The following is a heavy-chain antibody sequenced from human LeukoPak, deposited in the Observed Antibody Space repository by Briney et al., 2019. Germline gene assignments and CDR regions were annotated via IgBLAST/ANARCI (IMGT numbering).Heavy chain of an antibody. J-gene: IGHJ4*02. V-gene: IGHV3-66*01. CDR3: ARGHDYDSSVAY. CDR2: IYSGGST. D-gene: IGHD3-22*01. Sequence: GGSLRLSCAASGFTYSSNYMSWVRQAPGKGLDGVSVIYSGGSTYYADSVKGRFTIYRDNSKNTLYLQMNSLRAEDTAVYYCARGHDYDSSVAYWGQGTLVTVSS. CDR1: GFTYSSNY.